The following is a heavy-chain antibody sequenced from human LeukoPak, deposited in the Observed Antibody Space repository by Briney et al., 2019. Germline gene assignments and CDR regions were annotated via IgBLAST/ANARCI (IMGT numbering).Heavy chain of an antibody. CDR2: IYYSGST. Sequence: SQTLSLTCTVSGGSISSGGYYWSWIRQPPGKGLEWIGYIYYSGSTNYNPSLKSRVTISVDTSKNQFSLKLSSVTAADTAVYYCARVGSSGWFSNDYWGQGTLVTVSS. CDR3: ARVGSSGWFSNDY. J-gene: IGHJ4*02. V-gene: IGHV4-61*08. D-gene: IGHD6-19*01. CDR1: GGSISSGGYY.